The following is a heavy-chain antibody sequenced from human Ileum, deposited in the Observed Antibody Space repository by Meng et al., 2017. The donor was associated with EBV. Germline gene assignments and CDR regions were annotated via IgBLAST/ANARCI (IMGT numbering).Heavy chain of an antibody. D-gene: IGHD3-10*01. Sequence: QERRQESRPGLAEPSGTLSRTCAVSGGSITSSNWLTWCRQPPGKGLEWIGEIFHPASTNYNPSLQSRITMSIDESKNQFSLKLYFVTAADTAVYYCASRPPYSQGVSLEYWGQGTLVTVSS. CDR2: IFHPAST. J-gene: IGHJ4*02. V-gene: IGHV4-4*02. CDR1: GGSITSSNW. CDR3: ASRPPYSQGVSLEY.